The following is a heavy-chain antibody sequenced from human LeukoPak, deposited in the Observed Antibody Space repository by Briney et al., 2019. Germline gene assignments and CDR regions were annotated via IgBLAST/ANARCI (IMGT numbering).Heavy chain of an antibody. Sequence: GGSLRLSCAASGFIFSSYAMTWVRQTPGKELEWVSVISDGGITTYYADSVKGRFTISRDSSKNTLYLQMNSLRAEDTAVYYCVKGSGGSCYSTGDNWGQGTLVTVSS. CDR2: ISDGGITT. D-gene: IGHD2-15*01. V-gene: IGHV3-23*01. CDR1: GFIFSSYA. CDR3: VKGSGGSCYSTGDN. J-gene: IGHJ4*02.